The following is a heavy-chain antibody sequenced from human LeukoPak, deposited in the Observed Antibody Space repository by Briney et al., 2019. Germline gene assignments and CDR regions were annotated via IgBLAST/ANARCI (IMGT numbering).Heavy chain of an antibody. Sequence: ASVKVSCKASGYTFTSYGISWVRQAPGQGLEWMGWISAYNGNTNYAQKLQGRVTMTTDTSTSTAYMELRSLRSDDTAVYYCVHHYDSSGYFDYGSQGPLVTVSS. D-gene: IGHD3-22*01. J-gene: IGHJ4*02. CDR2: ISAYNGNT. CDR1: GYTFTSYG. CDR3: VHHYDSSGYFDY. V-gene: IGHV1-18*01.